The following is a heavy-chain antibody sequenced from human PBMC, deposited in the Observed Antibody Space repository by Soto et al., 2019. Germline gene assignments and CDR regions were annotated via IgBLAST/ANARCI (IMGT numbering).Heavy chain of an antibody. CDR3: ARDRVLSGSYCGMDV. CDR1: GGSISSYY. J-gene: IGHJ6*02. D-gene: IGHD1-26*01. V-gene: IGHV4-59*12. Sequence: QVQLQESGPGLVKPSETLSLTCTVSGGSISSYYWSWIRQPPGKGLEWIGYIYYSGSTNYNPSLKSRGTISVDTSKNQFPLKLSSVTAADTAVYYCARDRVLSGSYCGMDVWGQGTTVTVSS. CDR2: IYYSGST.